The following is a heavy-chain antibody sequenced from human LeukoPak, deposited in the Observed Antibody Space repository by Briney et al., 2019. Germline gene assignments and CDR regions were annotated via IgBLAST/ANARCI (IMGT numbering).Heavy chain of an antibody. D-gene: IGHD3-16*01. CDR1: GYTFTSYG. V-gene: IGHV1-18*01. Sequence: ASVKVSCKASGYTFTSYGISWVRQAPDQGLEWMGWISTYNERRDYSEKFQGRIAFTTDTATTTVYMELTALTATDTAVYYCARDPPWGTGFADAFDIWGQGTVVVVSS. CDR2: ISTYNERR. CDR3: ARDPPWGTGFADAFDI. J-gene: IGHJ3*02.